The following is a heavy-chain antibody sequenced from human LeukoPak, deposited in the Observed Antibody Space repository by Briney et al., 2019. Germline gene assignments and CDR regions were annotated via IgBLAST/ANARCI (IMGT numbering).Heavy chain of an antibody. CDR2: IYDSGST. V-gene: IGHV4-39*01. Sequence: SETLSLTCTVSGGSIRSSYYYWGWIRQPPGKGLEWIGSIYDSGSTYYNPSLKSRVTISVDTSKNQFSLKLNSVTAADTAVYYCARTRRNYYYYGMDVWGQGTTVTVSS. CDR1: GGSIRSSYYY. J-gene: IGHJ6*02. CDR3: ARTRRNYYYYGMDV.